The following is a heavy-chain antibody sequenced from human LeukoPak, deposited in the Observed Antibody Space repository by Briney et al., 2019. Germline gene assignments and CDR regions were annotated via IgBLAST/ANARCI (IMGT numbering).Heavy chain of an antibody. CDR3: AKEASLDFWSGQQILFDP. D-gene: IGHD3-3*01. V-gene: IGHV3-23*01. Sequence: PGGSLPLSCAASGFTFSSYAMSWVRQAPGKGREWVSTISGSGDSTYYADSGKGRFTISRDNSKNTLYLQMNSLRAEDTAIYYCAKEASLDFWSGQQILFDPWGQGTLVTVSS. CDR1: GFTFSSYA. J-gene: IGHJ5*02. CDR2: ISGSGDST.